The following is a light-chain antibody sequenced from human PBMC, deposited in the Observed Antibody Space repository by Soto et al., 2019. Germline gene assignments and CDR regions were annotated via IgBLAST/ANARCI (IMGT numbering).Light chain of an antibody. Sequence: IHMTQSPSSLSASVGDRVTITCRASQRITTYLNWYQQKPGKAPKLLISTAATLQGGVPSRFSGSATGTDFTLTITTLQPEEFATYFCQQRYSTPYTFGQGTKLEIK. CDR2: TAA. V-gene: IGKV1-39*01. CDR3: QQRYSTPYT. J-gene: IGKJ2*01. CDR1: QRITTY.